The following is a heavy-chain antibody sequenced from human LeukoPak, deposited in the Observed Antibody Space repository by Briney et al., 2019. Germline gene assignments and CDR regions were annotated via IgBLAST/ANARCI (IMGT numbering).Heavy chain of an antibody. Sequence: SETLSLTCTVSGGSISSYYWSWIRQPPGKGLEWIGYIYYSGSTNYNPSLKSRVTISVDTSKNQFSLKLSSVTAADTAVYYCAGEGGIAVAGMVDWGQGTLVTVSS. CDR1: GGSISSYY. D-gene: IGHD6-19*01. J-gene: IGHJ4*02. V-gene: IGHV4-59*01. CDR3: AGEGGIAVAGMVD. CDR2: IYYSGST.